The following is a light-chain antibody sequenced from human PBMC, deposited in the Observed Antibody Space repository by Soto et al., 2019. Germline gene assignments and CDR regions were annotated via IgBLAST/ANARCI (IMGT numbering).Light chain of an antibody. V-gene: IGKV1-5*01. J-gene: IGKJ1*01. CDR3: QHYNSDPWT. Sequence: DIEMTQSPSTLSASVGDRVTITCRASQTIRRWLAWYQQRTGKAPKVLIYDASTLESGVPARFSGSGSETEFTLTISSLQPEDSATYYCQHYNSDPWTFGKGTKVEIK. CDR2: DAS. CDR1: QTIRRW.